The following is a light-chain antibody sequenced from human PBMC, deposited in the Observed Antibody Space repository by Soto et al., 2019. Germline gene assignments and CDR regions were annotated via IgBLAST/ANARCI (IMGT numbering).Light chain of an antibody. J-gene: IGKJ1*01. V-gene: IGKV1-39*01. Sequence: DIHMTQSPSSLSASVGDRVAITCRASQFINKYLSWYQQKPGKVPKLLINAASTVQSGVPSRFNGRRSGTDFSLAIISLQPEDFATYYCQQNYNPPWTFGQGTKVAIK. CDR2: AAS. CDR3: QQNYNPPWT. CDR1: QFINKY.